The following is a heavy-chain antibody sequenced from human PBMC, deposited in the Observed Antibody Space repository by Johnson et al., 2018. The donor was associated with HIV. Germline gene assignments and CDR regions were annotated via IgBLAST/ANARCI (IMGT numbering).Heavy chain of an antibody. Sequence: VQLVESGGGLVQPGGSLRLSCAASGFSVSTSYMTWVRQAPQKGLEWVSIIYGGGTTSYANSVKGRFTISRDNSKNTLYLQMNSLRAEDPAVYYCARDRWIQLWSTGGAFDIWGQGTMVTVSS. CDR2: IYGGGTT. CDR1: GFSVSTSY. J-gene: IGHJ3*02. CDR3: ARDRWIQLWSTGGAFDI. V-gene: IGHV3-53*01. D-gene: IGHD5-18*01.